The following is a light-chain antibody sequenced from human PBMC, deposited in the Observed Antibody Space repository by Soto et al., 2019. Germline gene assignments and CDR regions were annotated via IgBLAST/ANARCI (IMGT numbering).Light chain of an antibody. CDR3: AAWDDSLNVVL. CDR2: FDD. V-gene: IGLV1-36*01. CDR1: TSNVGNTA. J-gene: IGLJ2*01. Sequence: QAVVTQPPSVSEAPRQRFSISCSGNTSNVGNTAVNWYQQLPGKTPKLLIYFDDLVPSGVSDRFSGSKSCTSASLAISGLQSDDEADYYCAAWDDSLNVVLFGGGTQLTVL.